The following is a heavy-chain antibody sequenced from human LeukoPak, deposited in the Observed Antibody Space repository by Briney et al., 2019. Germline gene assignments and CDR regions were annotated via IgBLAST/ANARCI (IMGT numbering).Heavy chain of an antibody. Sequence: ASVKVSCKASGYTFTSYGISWVRQAPGQGLEWMGWISAYNGNTNYAQKLQGRVAMTTDTSTSTAYMELRSLRSDDTAVYYCAAYIVPAGGCWFDPWGQGTLVTVSS. J-gene: IGHJ5*02. CDR1: GYTFTSYG. D-gene: IGHD2-2*01. V-gene: IGHV1-18*01. CDR2: ISAYNGNT. CDR3: AAYIVPAGGCWFDP.